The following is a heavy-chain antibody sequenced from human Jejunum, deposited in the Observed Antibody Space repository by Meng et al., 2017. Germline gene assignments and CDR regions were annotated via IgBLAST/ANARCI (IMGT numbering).Heavy chain of an antibody. Sequence: VQRHELGPGLWQPLRSLSLPVTVSVGSFGRVGYYWSWIRQHPERGLEWIGYFYYNWDTYYNPSLKSRLAISVDTSKNQFSLKLSSVTAADTAVYYCASSIAAVVGYYFDYWGQGTLVTVSS. V-gene: IGHV4-31*03. D-gene: IGHD6-13*01. CDR1: VGSFGRVGYY. CDR2: FYYNWDT. J-gene: IGHJ4*02. CDR3: ASSIAAVVGYYFDY.